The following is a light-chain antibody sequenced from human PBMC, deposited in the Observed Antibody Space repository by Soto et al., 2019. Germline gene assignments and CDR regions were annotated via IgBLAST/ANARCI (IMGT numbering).Light chain of an antibody. J-gene: IGKJ1*01. V-gene: IGKV3-11*01. Sequence: EIVMTQSPATLSVSPGERATLSCRASQSVSSNLAWYQQKPGQAPRLLIYDASNRATGIPTRFSGSGSGTDFTLTISSLEPEDFAIYYCQQRSHWRTFGQGTKVDIK. CDR1: QSVSSN. CDR3: QQRSHWRT. CDR2: DAS.